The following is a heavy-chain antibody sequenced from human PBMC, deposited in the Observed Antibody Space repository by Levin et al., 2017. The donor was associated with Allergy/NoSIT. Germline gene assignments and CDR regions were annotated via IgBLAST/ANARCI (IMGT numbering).Heavy chain of an antibody. CDR1: GYTFTSHW. CDR3: ARHGSGSYYNGVDY. Sequence: AGGSLRLSCKGSGYTFTSHWIGWVRQMPGKGLEWMGIIYPADSDTSYSPSFQGQITISVDKSISTAYLQWSSRKASDSAMYYCARHGSGSYYNGVDYWGQGTLVTVSS. CDR2: IYPADSDT. J-gene: IGHJ4*02. V-gene: IGHV5-51*01. D-gene: IGHD3-10*01.